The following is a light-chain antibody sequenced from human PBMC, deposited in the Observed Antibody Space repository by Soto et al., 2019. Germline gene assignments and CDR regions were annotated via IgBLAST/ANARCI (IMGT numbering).Light chain of an antibody. V-gene: IGKV3D-11*01. Sequence: EIVLTQSPATLSLSPGERATLSCRASQGVSSYLAWYQQKPGQAPRLLIYDASNRATGIPARFSGSGPGTDFTLTISSLEPEDVAVYYCQQRGNRPPWTFGQGTKVDIK. CDR3: QQRGNRPPWT. J-gene: IGKJ1*01. CDR2: DAS. CDR1: QGVSSY.